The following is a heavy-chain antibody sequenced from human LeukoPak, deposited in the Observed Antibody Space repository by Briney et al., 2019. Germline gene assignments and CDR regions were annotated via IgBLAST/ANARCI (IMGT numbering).Heavy chain of an antibody. V-gene: IGHV4-34*01. J-gene: IGHJ4*02. CDR2: INHSGST. CDR3: ARGLLLWFGESHHFDY. CDR1: GGSFSGYY. D-gene: IGHD3-10*01. Sequence: SSETLSLTCAVYGGSFSGYYWSWIRQPPGKGLEWIGEINHSGSTNYNPSLKSRVTISVDTSKNQFSLKLSSATAADTAVYYCARGLLLWFGESHHFDYWGQGTLVTVSS.